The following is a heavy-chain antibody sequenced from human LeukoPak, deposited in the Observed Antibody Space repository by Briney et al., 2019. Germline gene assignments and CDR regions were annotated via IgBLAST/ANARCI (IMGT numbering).Heavy chain of an antibody. CDR3: AKDSPFDGDYGSLDAFDI. CDR1: GFTFSSYG. D-gene: IGHD4-17*01. J-gene: IGHJ3*02. CDR2: IWYDGSNK. Sequence: GRSLRLSCAASGFTFSSYGMHWVRQAPGKGLEWVAVIWYDGSNKYYADSVKGRFTISRDNSKNTLYLQMNSLRAEDTAVYYCAKDSPFDGDYGSLDAFDIWGQGTMVTVSS. V-gene: IGHV3-33*06.